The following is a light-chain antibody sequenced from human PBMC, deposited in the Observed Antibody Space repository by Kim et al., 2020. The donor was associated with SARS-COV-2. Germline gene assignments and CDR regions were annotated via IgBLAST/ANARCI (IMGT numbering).Light chain of an antibody. CDR3: QQRGNWPLT. Sequence: LSPGERATLPCRASQSVSSYLAWYQQKPGQAPRLLIYDASNRATGIPARFSGSGSGTDFTLTISSLEPEDFAVYYCQQRGNWPLTFGGGTKVDIK. J-gene: IGKJ4*01. CDR2: DAS. CDR1: QSVSSY. V-gene: IGKV3-11*01.